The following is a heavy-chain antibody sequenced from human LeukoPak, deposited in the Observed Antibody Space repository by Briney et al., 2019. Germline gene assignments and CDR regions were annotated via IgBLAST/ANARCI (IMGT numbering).Heavy chain of an antibody. J-gene: IGHJ6*02. Sequence: ASLKVSCKASGYTFTSYDINWVRHAPGQGLEWMGWMNPNSGNTGYAQKFQGRVTMTRNTSIRTAYMGLSSLRSEDTAVYYCARGASLWFGELLFYYYYGMDVWGQGTTVTVSS. D-gene: IGHD3-10*01. CDR2: MNPNSGNT. V-gene: IGHV1-8*01. CDR3: ARGASLWFGELLFYYYYGMDV. CDR1: GYTFTSYD.